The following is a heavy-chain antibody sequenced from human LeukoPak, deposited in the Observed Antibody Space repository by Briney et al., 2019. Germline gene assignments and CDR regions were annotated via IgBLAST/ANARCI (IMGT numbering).Heavy chain of an antibody. Sequence: GRSLRLTCAASGFTFSSYGMHWVRQAPGKGLEWVAVMWYDGSNKYYADSVKGRFTISRDNSKNTLYLQMNSLRAEDTAVYYCAKNLWGCSSTSCYLSMYSYWGQGTLVTVSS. CDR3: AKNLWGCSSTSCYLSMYSY. CDR1: GFTFSSYG. CDR2: MWYDGSNK. V-gene: IGHV3-33*06. J-gene: IGHJ4*02. D-gene: IGHD2-2*01.